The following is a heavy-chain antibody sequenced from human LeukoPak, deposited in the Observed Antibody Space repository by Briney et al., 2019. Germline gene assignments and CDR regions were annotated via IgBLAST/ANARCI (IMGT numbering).Heavy chain of an antibody. Sequence: PSETLSLTCTVSGGSISSSSYYWGWIRQPPGKGLEWIGSIYYSGSTYYNPSLKSRVTISVDTSKNQYSLKLSSVTAADTAVYYCATPSIPAARDAFDIWGQGTMVTVSS. V-gene: IGHV4-39*07. CDR1: GGSISSSSYY. J-gene: IGHJ3*02. CDR2: IYYSGST. D-gene: IGHD2-2*01. CDR3: ATPSIPAARDAFDI.